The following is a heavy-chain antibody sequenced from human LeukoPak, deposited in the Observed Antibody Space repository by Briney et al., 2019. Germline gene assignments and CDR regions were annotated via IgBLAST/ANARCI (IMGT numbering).Heavy chain of an antibody. V-gene: IGHV4-61*02. D-gene: IGHD6-13*01. Sequence: SQTLSLTCTVSGGSISSGSYYWNWIRQPAGKGLEWIGRIYSSGSTNYNPSLKSRVTISVDTSKNQFSLKLSSVTAADTAVYYCARFIAAAGFDYWGQGTLVTVSS. CDR1: GGSISSGSYY. CDR3: ARFIAAAGFDY. CDR2: IYSSGST. J-gene: IGHJ4*02.